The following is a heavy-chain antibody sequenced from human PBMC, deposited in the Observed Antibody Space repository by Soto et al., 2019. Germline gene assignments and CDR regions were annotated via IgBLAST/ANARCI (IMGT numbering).Heavy chain of an antibody. D-gene: IGHD3-22*01. CDR3: ARKGYYYDSSGYYPIYYYYGMDV. J-gene: IGHJ6*02. Sequence: ASVKVSSKASGYTFTSYDINWVRQATGQGLEWMGWMNPNSGNTGYAQKFQGRVTMTRNTSISTAYMELSSLRSEDTAVYYCARKGYYYDSSGYYPIYYYYGMDVWGQGTTVTVSS. CDR1: GYTFTSYD. CDR2: MNPNSGNT. V-gene: IGHV1-8*01.